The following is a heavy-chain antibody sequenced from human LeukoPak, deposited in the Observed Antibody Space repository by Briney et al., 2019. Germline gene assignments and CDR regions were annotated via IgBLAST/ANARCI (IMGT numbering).Heavy chain of an antibody. CDR2: IYTSGST. CDR1: GGSISSGSYY. V-gene: IGHV4-61*02. CDR3: ARGGSGSKPGDY. Sequence: SETLSLTCTVSGGSISSGSYYWSWIRQPAGKGLEWIGRIYTSGSTNYNPSLKSRVTISVDTSKNQFSLKLSSVTAADTAVYYCARGGSGSKPGDYWGQGTLVTVSS. J-gene: IGHJ4*02. D-gene: IGHD1-26*01.